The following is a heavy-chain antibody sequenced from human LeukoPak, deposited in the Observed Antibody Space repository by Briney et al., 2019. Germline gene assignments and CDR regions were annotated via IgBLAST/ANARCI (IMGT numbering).Heavy chain of an antibody. CDR3: ARYFSGGSCYTH. CDR1: GFTFSIYW. V-gene: IGHV3-7*01. J-gene: IGHJ4*02. CDR2: INHDGSEE. D-gene: IGHD2-15*01. Sequence: GGSLRPSCAASGFTFSIYWMSWVRQAPGKGLEWVANINHDGSEEYYVDSVKGRFTISRDNAKNSLYLQLNNLRAEDTAVYYCARYFSGGSCYTHWGQGSLVTVSS.